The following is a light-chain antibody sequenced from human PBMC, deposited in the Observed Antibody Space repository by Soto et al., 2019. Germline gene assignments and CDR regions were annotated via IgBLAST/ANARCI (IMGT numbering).Light chain of an antibody. CDR1: QNVGGS. Sequence: EIVLTQSPGTLSVSPGERATLSCRASQNVGGSVAWYQQKPGQAPRLLIYRASTRATGIPARSSGSGSGTEFTLTISSLQPDDVATYYCQQYNEYSWTFGQGTKVDI. J-gene: IGKJ1*01. V-gene: IGKV3-15*01. CDR3: QQYNEYSWT. CDR2: RAS.